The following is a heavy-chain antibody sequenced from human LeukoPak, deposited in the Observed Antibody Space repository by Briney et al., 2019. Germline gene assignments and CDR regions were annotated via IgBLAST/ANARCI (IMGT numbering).Heavy chain of an antibody. CDR3: ARVPALVVVSASDY. Sequence: ASVKVSCKASGYTFTGYYIHWVRQAPGQGLEWMGWINPNSGGTNYAQKFQDRVTMTTDTSTRTAYMGLRSLTSDDTAVYYCARVPALVVVSASDYWGQGTLVTVSS. CDR1: GYTFTGYY. J-gene: IGHJ4*02. V-gene: IGHV1-2*02. D-gene: IGHD2-15*01. CDR2: INPNSGGT.